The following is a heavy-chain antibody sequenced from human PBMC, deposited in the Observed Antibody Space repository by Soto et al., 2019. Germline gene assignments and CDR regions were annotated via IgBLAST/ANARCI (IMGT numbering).Heavy chain of an antibody. CDR1: GYTCSSYG. CDR3: ARVVPGAEAWFGP. J-gene: IGHJ5*02. CDR2: ISLYSDGT. V-gene: IGHV1-18*01. D-gene: IGHD2-2*01. Sequence: GASVKVSCKTSGYTCSSYGITCVLQSPGQPLEWLGWISLYSDGTNYAQKFQGRVSMTTDTSTTTAYMELRSLRSDDTAVYYCARVVPGAEAWFGPWGQGTLVTVSS.